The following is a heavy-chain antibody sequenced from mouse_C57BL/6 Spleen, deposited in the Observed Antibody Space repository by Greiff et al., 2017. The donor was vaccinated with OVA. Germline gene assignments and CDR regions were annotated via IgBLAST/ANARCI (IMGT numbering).Heavy chain of an antibody. Sequence: EVKLMESEGGLVQPGSSMKLSCTASGFTFSDYYMAWVRQVPEKGLEWVANINSDGSSTYSQDTLKSSFILSIDNAKKTPYLQMSSLKSEDTATYYCARVYGNYYFDYWGQGTTLTVSS. D-gene: IGHD2-1*01. CDR3: ARVYGNYYFDY. CDR2: INSDGSST. V-gene: IGHV5-16*01. CDR1: GFTFSDYY. J-gene: IGHJ2*01.